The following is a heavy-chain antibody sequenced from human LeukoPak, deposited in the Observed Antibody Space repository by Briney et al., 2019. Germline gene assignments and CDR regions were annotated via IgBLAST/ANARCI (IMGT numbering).Heavy chain of an antibody. Sequence: GGSLRLSCAASGFTFSSFGMHWVRQAPGKGLGWVAAIAYDGSNKYYAQSVKGGFTISRDNSKYTLYLQMNSLRAEDTALYYCAKDKVPHGAKYFYFDYWGQGTLVTVSS. CDR2: IAYDGSNK. CDR1: GFTFSSFG. CDR3: AKDKVPHGAKYFYFDY. V-gene: IGHV3-30*18. D-gene: IGHD2/OR15-2a*01. J-gene: IGHJ4*02.